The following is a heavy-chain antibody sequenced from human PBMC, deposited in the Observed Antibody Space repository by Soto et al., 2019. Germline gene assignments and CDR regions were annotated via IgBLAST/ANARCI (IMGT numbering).Heavy chain of an antibody. CDR1: GGSFSGYY. V-gene: IGHV4-34*01. CDR3: ARGATGSFDY. Sequence: SETLSLTCAVYGGSFSGYYWSWIRQPPGKGLEWIGEINHSGSTNYNPSLKSRVTISVDTSKNQFSLKLSSVTAADTAVYYCARGATGSFDYWGQGTLVTVSS. CDR2: INHSGST. D-gene: IGHD3-9*01. J-gene: IGHJ4*02.